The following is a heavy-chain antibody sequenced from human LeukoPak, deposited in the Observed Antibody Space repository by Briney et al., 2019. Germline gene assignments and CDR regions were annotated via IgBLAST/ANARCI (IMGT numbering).Heavy chain of an antibody. CDR2: ISYAGSNK. CDR3: AREALYRGNFFDS. D-gene: IGHD3-16*02. CDR1: GFTFSNYG. V-gene: IGHV3-30*03. Sequence: GGSLRLSCAASGFTFSNYGMHWVRQAPGKGLEWVAAISYAGSNKYYADSVKGRFTISRDDSENTLYLQMNSLRAEDTAVYYCAREALYRGNFFDSWGQGALVTVSS. J-gene: IGHJ4*02.